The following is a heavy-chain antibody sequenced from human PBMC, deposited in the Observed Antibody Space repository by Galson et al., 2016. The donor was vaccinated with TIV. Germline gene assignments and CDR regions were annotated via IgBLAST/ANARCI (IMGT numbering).Heavy chain of an antibody. CDR3: ARLTPWGGDCYYFDR. CDR2: IIPISGIA. J-gene: IGHJ4*02. V-gene: IGHV1-69*13. CDR1: GAIFSNYP. D-gene: IGHD2-21*02. Sequence: SVKVSCKASGAIFSNYPITWVRQAPGQGLEWMGGIIPISGIADNSQKFQGRVSITADVSTNTVYMELSSLRPEDTTVYYCARLTPWGGDCYYFDRWGQGTLVTVSS.